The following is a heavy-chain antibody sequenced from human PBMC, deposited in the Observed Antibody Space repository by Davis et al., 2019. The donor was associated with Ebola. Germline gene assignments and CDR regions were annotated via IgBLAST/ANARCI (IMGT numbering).Heavy chain of an antibody. CDR1: GFTFSFYW. CDR3: ARGVARTDFDY. V-gene: IGHV3-53*01. D-gene: IGHD5-12*01. Sequence: GESLKISCAASGFTFSFYWMSWVRQAPGKGLEWVSVIYSGGSTYYADSVKGRFTISRDNSKNTLYLQMNSLRAEDTAVYYCARGVARTDFDYWGQGTLVTVSS. CDR2: IYSGGST. J-gene: IGHJ4*02.